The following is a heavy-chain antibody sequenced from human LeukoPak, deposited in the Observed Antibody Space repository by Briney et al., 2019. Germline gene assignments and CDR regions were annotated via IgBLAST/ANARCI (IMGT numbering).Heavy chain of an antibody. V-gene: IGHV3-33*01. D-gene: IGHD3-9*01. J-gene: IGHJ4*02. CDR3: ARDIQYFEILTGYSALDY. CDR1: GFTFSTYG. Sequence: GGSLRLSCAASGFTFSTYGVHWVRQPPGKGLEWVAVIWYDGSKKYYADSVKGRFTISRDNSKDTLYLQINSLRDEDTAVYYCARDIQYFEILTGYSALDYWGQGTLVTVSS. CDR2: IWYDGSKK.